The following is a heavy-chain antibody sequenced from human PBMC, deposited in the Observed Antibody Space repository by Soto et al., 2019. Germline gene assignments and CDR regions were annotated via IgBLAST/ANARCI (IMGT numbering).Heavy chain of an antibody. CDR3: AKDYGSGTYAFDH. CDR2: ISYDGTDT. Sequence: PGGSLRLSCAASRFTISCHDMPSVRQAPGKGLERLAVISYDGTDTFYGDSVKGTFNISRDNSNNTLFLQANRLSEEETDVYLCAKDYGSGTYAFDHWGQGTLATVSS. V-gene: IGHV3-30*18. D-gene: IGHD3-10*01. CDR1: RFTISCHD. J-gene: IGHJ4*02.